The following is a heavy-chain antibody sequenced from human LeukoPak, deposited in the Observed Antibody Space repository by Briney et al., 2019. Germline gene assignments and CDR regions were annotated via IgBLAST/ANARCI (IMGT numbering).Heavy chain of an antibody. D-gene: IGHD6-19*01. J-gene: IGHJ4*02. CDR3: VRDVEVAGLDY. CDR2: ISTSSRTI. V-gene: IGHV3-48*01. CDR1: GFTFTNAW. Sequence: GGSLRLSCEASGFTFTNAWMNWVRQAPGKGLEWVSYISTSSRTIHYADSVKGRFTISRDNARNSVFLQMNSLRAEDTAVYYCVRDVEVAGLDYWGQGSQVTVSS.